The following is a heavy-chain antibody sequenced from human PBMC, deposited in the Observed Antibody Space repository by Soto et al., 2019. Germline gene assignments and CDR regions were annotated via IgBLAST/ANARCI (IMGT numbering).Heavy chain of an antibody. J-gene: IGHJ6*02. Sequence: QVQLQESGPGLVKPLQTLSLTCTVSGDSISSTEYYWNWVRQHPGKGLEWIGYIYRSGDTYYSPSVKSRVTMSVDTSNNQFSLKMTSVTAADTAVYYCATSFGGAYYGMDVWGHGTTVTVSS. CDR1: GDSISSTEYY. CDR3: ATSFGGAYYGMDV. D-gene: IGHD3-16*01. CDR2: IYRSGDT. V-gene: IGHV4-31*03.